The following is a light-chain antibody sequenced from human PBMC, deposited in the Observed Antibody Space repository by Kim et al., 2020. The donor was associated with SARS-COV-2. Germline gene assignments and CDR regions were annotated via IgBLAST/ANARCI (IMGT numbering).Light chain of an antibody. Sequence: DIQMTQSPSILSASVADRVTITCRASQSISSHLAWYQQKPGKAPNLLIHTASTVQSGVPSRFSGSGSGTEFTLTISSLQPDDFATYYCQQYDSYSTFGQGTKVDIK. CDR2: TAS. CDR3: QQYDSYST. V-gene: IGKV1-5*01. J-gene: IGKJ1*01. CDR1: QSISSH.